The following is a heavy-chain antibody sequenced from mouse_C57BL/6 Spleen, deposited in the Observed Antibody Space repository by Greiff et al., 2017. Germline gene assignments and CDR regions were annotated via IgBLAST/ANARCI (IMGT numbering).Heavy chain of an antibody. J-gene: IGHJ4*01. D-gene: IGHD1-1*01. Sequence: VQLQQPGAELVKPGASVKMSCKASGYTFTSYWITWVKQRPGQGLEWIGDIYPGSGSTNYNEKFKSKATLTVDTSSSTAYMQLSSLTSEDSAVYYCARGLITTVVAFYAMDYWGQGTSVTVSS. V-gene: IGHV1-55*01. CDR2: IYPGSGST. CDR3: ARGLITTVVAFYAMDY. CDR1: GYTFTSYW.